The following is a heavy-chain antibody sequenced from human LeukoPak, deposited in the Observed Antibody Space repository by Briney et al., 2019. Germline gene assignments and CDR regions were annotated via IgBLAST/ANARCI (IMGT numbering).Heavy chain of an antibody. Sequence: ASVKVSCKASGGTFSSYAISWVRQAPGQGLEWMGGIIPIFGTANYAQKFQGRVTITTDESTSTAYMELSSLRSEDTAVYYCARGTGWGILTGYYRTFDYWGQGTLVTVSS. CDR3: ARGTGWGILTGYYRTFDY. J-gene: IGHJ4*02. CDR1: GGTFSSYA. D-gene: IGHD3-9*01. V-gene: IGHV1-69*05. CDR2: IIPIFGTA.